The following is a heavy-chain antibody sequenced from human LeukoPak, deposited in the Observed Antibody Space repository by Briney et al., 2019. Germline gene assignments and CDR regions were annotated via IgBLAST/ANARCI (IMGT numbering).Heavy chain of an antibody. CDR1: GFTFSSYW. CDR3: AKGGADPILTYDS. V-gene: IGHV3-7*01. Sequence: GGSLRLSCTASGFTFSSYWMNWLRQAPGKGLEWVANVKQDGSEKYYVDSVKGRFTISRDNAKNSLHLLMNSLRAEDTAVYYCAKGGADPILTYDSWGQGALVTVSS. D-gene: IGHD2-2*02. CDR2: VKQDGSEK. J-gene: IGHJ5*01.